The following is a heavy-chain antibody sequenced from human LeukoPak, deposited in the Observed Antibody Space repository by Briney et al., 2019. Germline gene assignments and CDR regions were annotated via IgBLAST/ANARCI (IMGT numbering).Heavy chain of an antibody. CDR3: ARDGDVGSGWYGQFDY. D-gene: IGHD6-19*01. J-gene: IGHJ4*02. CDR1: GGSISSYY. Sequence: PSETLSLTCTVSGGSISSYYWSWIRQPAGKGLEWIGRIYTSGSTNYNPSLKSRVTMSVDTSKNQFSLKLTSVTAADTAVYYCARDGDVGSGWYGQFDYWGQGTLVTVSS. CDR2: IYTSGST. V-gene: IGHV4-4*07.